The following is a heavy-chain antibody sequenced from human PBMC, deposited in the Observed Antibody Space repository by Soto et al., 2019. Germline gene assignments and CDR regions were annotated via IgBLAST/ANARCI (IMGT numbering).Heavy chain of an antibody. V-gene: IGHV3-23*01. D-gene: IGHD1-7*01. Sequence: SLRLSCAASGFTFSSYAMSWVRQAPGKGLEWVSGISGSGSSTYYADYVKGRFTISRDISKNTLYLQMNSLRADDTAVYYCAKGDLELNYWGQGTLVTVSS. J-gene: IGHJ4*02. CDR2: ISGSGSST. CDR3: AKGDLELNY. CDR1: GFTFSSYA.